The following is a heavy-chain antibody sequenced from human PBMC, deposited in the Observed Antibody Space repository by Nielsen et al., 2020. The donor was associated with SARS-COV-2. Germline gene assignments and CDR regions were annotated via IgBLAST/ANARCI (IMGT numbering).Heavy chain of an antibody. D-gene: IGHD3-10*01. CDR1: GYTFTSYE. J-gene: IGHJ5*02. CDR2: MNPNTGDI. CDR3: ARRISPYYYDSGSYSWFDA. V-gene: IGHV1-8*01. Sequence: ASVKVSCKASGYTFTSYEIIWLRQATGQGLEWMGRMNPNTGDIAYAQNFQGKVTMTRSTSISTAYMELSGLRSEDTAVYYCARRISPYYYDSGSYSWFDAWGQGTLVTVSS.